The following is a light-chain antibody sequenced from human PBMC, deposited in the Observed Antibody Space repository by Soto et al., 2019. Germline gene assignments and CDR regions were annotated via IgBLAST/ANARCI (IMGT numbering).Light chain of an antibody. CDR3: QQRGNWPVT. V-gene: IGKV3-11*01. CDR1: QSVGSY. Sequence: EIVLTQSPAILSLSPGERATLSCRASQSVGSYFAWYQQKPGQAPRLLIYDASNRATGIPARFSGSGSGTDLTLTISSLEPDDFAVYYCQQRGNWPVTFGQGTRVDIK. J-gene: IGKJ1*01. CDR2: DAS.